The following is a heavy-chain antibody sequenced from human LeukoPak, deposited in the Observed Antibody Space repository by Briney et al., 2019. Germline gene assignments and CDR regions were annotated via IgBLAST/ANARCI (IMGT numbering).Heavy chain of an antibody. CDR3: AKDTTTGTPPFGY. D-gene: IGHD1-1*01. V-gene: IGHV3-9*01. Sequence: GRSLRLSCAASGFTFDDYAMHWVRQAPGKGLEWVSGISWNSGSIGYADSVKGRFTISRDNAKNSLYLQMNSLRAEDTAVYYCAKDTTTGTPPFGYWGQGTLVTVSS. CDR1: GFTFDDYA. J-gene: IGHJ4*02. CDR2: ISWNSGSI.